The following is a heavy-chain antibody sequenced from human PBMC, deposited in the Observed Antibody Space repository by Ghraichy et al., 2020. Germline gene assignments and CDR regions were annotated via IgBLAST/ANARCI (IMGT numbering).Heavy chain of an antibody. V-gene: IGHV1-46*01. CDR3: ARLNADLIIPSPYYFDY. D-gene: IGHD2-2*01. CDR2: INPSGGST. CDR1: GYTFTSYY. J-gene: IGHJ4*02. Sequence: ASVKVSGKASGYTFTSYYMHWVRQAPGQGLEWMGIINPSGGSTSYAQKFQGRVTMTRDTSTSTVYMELSSLRSEDTAVYYCARLNADLIIPSPYYFDYWGQGTLVTVSS.